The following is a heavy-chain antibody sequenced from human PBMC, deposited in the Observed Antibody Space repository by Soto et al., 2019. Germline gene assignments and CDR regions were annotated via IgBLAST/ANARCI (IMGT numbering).Heavy chain of an antibody. D-gene: IGHD6-13*01. J-gene: IGHJ4*02. CDR1: GYTFTSYG. V-gene: IGHV1-18*01. CDR2: ISAYNGNT. Sequence: ASVKVSCKASGYTFTSYGISWVRQAPGQGLEWMGWISAYNGNTNYAQKLQGRVTMTTDTSTSTAYMELRSLRSDDTAVYSCARVYSSSWYWSFDYWGQGTLVTVSS. CDR3: ARVYSSSWYWSFDY.